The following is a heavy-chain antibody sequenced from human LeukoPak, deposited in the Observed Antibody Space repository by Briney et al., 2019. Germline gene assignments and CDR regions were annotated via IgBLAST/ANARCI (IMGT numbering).Heavy chain of an antibody. CDR1: GFTFSSYA. CDR2: ISGSGGST. Sequence: PGGSLRLSCAASGFTFSSYAMSWVRQAPGKGLEWVSAISGSGGSTYYADSVKGRFTISRDNSKNTLYLQMNSLRAEDTAVYYCAKEDNYDFWSGYYSTIDYWGQGTLVTVSS. V-gene: IGHV3-23*01. CDR3: AKEDNYDFWSGYYSTIDY. D-gene: IGHD3-3*01. J-gene: IGHJ4*02.